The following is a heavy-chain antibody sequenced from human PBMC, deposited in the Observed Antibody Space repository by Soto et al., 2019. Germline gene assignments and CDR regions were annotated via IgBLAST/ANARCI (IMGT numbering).Heavy chain of an antibody. Sequence: EVQLVESGGGLVQPGRSLRLSCAASGFTFSRYTMNWVRQAPGKGLEWVSYISSSSSTIYYADSVKGRFTISRDNVKNSLYLQMNSLRDEDTAVYYCARTHFDYDYYGMDVWGQGTTVTVSS. CDR2: ISSSSSTI. CDR3: ARTHFDYDYYGMDV. V-gene: IGHV3-48*02. CDR1: GFTFSRYT. J-gene: IGHJ6*02.